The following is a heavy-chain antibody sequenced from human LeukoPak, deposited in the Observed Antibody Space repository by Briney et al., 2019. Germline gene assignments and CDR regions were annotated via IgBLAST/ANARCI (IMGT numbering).Heavy chain of an antibody. CDR3: AKEIYYDSTGPQY. CDR1: GFTVSSNY. Sequence: GGSLRLSCAASGFTVSSNYMSWVRQAPGKGLEWVSVIYSGGSTYYADSVKGRFTISRDNSKNTLYLQMNSLRAEDTAVYHCAKEIYYDSTGPQYWGQGTLVTVSS. J-gene: IGHJ4*02. CDR2: IYSGGST. V-gene: IGHV3-53*01. D-gene: IGHD3-22*01.